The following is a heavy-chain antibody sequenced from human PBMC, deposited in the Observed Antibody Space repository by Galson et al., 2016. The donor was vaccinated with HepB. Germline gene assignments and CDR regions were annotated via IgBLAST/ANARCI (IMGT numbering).Heavy chain of an antibody. V-gene: IGHV3-23*01. J-gene: IGHJ4*02. CDR2: ISHDSGSE. Sequence: SLRLSCAGSGFTFSTYAMIWVRQAPGKGLEWVSGISHDSGSELYGDSVKGRFTIYRDNSKNTLYLELNSLTAEDTAIYYCVNRAEYSGRDNGFQYWGRGTLVTVSS. CDR3: VNRAEYSGRDNGFQY. CDR1: GFTFSTYA. D-gene: IGHD5-12*01.